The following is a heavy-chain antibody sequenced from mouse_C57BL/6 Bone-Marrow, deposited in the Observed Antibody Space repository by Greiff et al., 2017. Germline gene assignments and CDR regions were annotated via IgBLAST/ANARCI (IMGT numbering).Heavy chain of an antibody. Sequence: QVHVKQPGAELVKPGASVKLSCKASGYTFTSYWMHWVKQRPGQGLEWIEMIHPNSGSTNYNEKFKSKATLTVDKSSSTAYMQLSSLTSEDSAVYYCANYYGSSYWFAYWGQGTLVTVSA. J-gene: IGHJ3*01. CDR1: GYTFTSYW. D-gene: IGHD1-1*01. CDR2: IHPNSGST. V-gene: IGHV1-64*01. CDR3: ANYYGSSYWFAY.